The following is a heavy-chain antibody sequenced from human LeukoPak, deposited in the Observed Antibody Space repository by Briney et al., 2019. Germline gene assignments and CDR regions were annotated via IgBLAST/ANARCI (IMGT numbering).Heavy chain of an antibody. CDR2: ISSSSSTI. Sequence: GGSLRLSCAASGFTFSSYSMNWVRQAPGKGLEWVSYISSSSSTIYYADSVKGRFTISKDNAKNTVYLQMNSLRAEDTAVYYCVSFYETYWGRGTLVTVSS. CDR3: VSFYETY. D-gene: IGHD2/OR15-2a*01. CDR1: GFTFSSYS. J-gene: IGHJ4*02. V-gene: IGHV3-48*04.